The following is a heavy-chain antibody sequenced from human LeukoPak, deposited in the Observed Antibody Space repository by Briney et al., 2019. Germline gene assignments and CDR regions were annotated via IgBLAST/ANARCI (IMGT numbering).Heavy chain of an antibody. CDR2: ISSDGSNT. D-gene: IGHD3-10*01. Sequence: GGSLRLSCAASGFTFSSYGMHWVRQAPGKGLEWVAVISSDGSNTDYADSVKGRFTISRDNSKTTLYLQMNSLRAEDTAVYYCAREPSMVRGVIIWMGMGPNWFDPWGQGTLVTVSS. CDR3: AREPSMVRGVIIWMGMGPNWFDP. J-gene: IGHJ5*02. CDR1: GFTFSSYG. V-gene: IGHV3-30*03.